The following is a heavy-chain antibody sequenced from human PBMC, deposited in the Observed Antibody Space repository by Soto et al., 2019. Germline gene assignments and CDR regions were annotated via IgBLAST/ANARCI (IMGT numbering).Heavy chain of an antibody. Sequence: ASVKVSCKASGGTFSSYTISWVRQAPGQGLEWMGRIIPILGIANYAQKFQGRVTITADKSTSTAYMELSSLRSEDTAVYYCAREGVYCSSTSCFDDWGQGTLVTVSS. CDR2: IIPILGIA. V-gene: IGHV1-69*04. CDR3: AREGVYCSSTSCFDD. CDR1: GGTFSSYT. J-gene: IGHJ4*02. D-gene: IGHD2-2*01.